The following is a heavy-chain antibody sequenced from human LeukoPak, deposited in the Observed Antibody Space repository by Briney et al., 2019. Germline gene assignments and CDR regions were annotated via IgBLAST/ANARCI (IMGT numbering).Heavy chain of an antibody. CDR1: GFTFSSYA. Sequence: GGSLRLSRAASGFTFSSYAMSWVRQAPGKGLEWVSAISGSGGSTYYVDSVKGRFTISRDNSKNTLYLQMNSLRDEDTAVYYCARGAQKILSFGEYPSDAFDIWGQGTMVSVSS. V-gene: IGHV3-23*01. CDR3: ARGAQKILSFGEYPSDAFDI. CDR2: ISGSGGST. J-gene: IGHJ3*02. D-gene: IGHD3-10*01.